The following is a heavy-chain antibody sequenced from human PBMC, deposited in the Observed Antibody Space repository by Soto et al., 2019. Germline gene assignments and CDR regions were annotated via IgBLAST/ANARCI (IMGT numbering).Heavy chain of an antibody. J-gene: IGHJ3*02. D-gene: IGHD2-15*01. CDR2: IYYSGST. V-gene: IGHV4-61*01. CDR3: ARGRGPDDAFDI. CDR1: GGSVSSGSYY. Sequence: QVQLQESGPGLVKPSETLSLTCTVSGGSVSSGSYYWSWIRQPPGKGLEWIGYIYYSGSTNYNPSRKRRVTIPVDTSKNQFSLTLSSVTAADTAVYYCARGRGPDDAFDIWGQGTMVTVSS.